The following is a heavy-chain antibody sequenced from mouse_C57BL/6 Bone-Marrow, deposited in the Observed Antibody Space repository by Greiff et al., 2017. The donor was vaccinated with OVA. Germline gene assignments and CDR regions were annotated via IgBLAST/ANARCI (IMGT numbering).Heavy chain of an antibody. CDR2: IYPGSGST. CDR1: GYTFTSYW. D-gene: IGHD2-2*01. J-gene: IGHJ4*01. Sequence: QVQLQQPRAELVKPGASVKMSCKASGYTFTSYWITWVKQRPGQGLEWIGDIYPGSGSTNYNEKFKSKATLTVDTSSSTAYMQLSSLTSEDSAVYCCARYDYGYGGCYDMDYWGQGTSVTVSS. V-gene: IGHV1-55*01. CDR3: ARYDYGYGGCYDMDY.